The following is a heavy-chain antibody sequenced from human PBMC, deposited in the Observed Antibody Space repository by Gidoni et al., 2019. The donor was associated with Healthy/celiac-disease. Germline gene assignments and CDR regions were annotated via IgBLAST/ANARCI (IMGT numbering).Heavy chain of an antibody. CDR1: GGSFSGYY. CDR3: ASSYGDGRGPQWYYYGMDV. D-gene: IGHD4-17*01. CDR2: INHSGST. J-gene: IGHJ6*02. V-gene: IGHV4-34*01. Sequence: VYGGSFSGYYWSWIRQPPGKGLEWIGEINHSGSTNYNPSLKSRVTISVDTSKNQFSLKLSSVTAADTAVYYCASSYGDGRGPQWYYYGMDVWGQGTTVTVSS.